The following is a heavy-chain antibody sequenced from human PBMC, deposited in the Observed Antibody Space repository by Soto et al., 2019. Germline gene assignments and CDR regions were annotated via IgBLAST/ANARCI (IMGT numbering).Heavy chain of an antibody. CDR1: GFTFSSYA. Sequence: QPGGSLRLSCAASGFTFSSYAMSWVRQAPGKGLVWVSRIKSDGSSTSYADSVKGRFTISRDNAKNTLYLQMNSLRVEDTAVYYCARSDWFDPWGQGTLVTVSS. J-gene: IGHJ5*02. CDR3: ARSDWFDP. CDR2: IKSDGSST. V-gene: IGHV3-74*01.